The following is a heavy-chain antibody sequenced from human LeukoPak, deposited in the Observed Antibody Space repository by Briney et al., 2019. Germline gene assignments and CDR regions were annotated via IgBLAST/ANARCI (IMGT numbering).Heavy chain of an antibody. D-gene: IGHD5-12*01. Sequence: GGSLRLSCGASGFTFSRFPMHWVRQAPGKGLEWVALVSYDGSNQYYADSVKGRFTISRDNSKNTLYLQMNSLRAGDTAVYYCARRRYSGYDLDYWGQGTLVTVSS. CDR3: ARRRYSGYDLDY. V-gene: IGHV3-30-3*01. CDR1: GFTFSRFP. J-gene: IGHJ4*02. CDR2: VSYDGSNQ.